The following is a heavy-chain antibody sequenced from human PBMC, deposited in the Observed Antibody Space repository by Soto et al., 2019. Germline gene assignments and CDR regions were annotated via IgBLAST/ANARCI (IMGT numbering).Heavy chain of an antibody. V-gene: IGHV3-23*01. D-gene: IGHD6-13*01. Sequence: EVQLLESGGGLVQPGGSLRLSCAASGFTFSSYAMSWVRQAPGKGLEWVSAISGSGGSTYYADSVKGRFTISRDNSKNTLYLQMNRLRAEDTAVYYCAKAYLIAAAGTSPFDYWGQGTLVTVSS. CDR2: ISGSGGST. J-gene: IGHJ4*02. CDR3: AKAYLIAAAGTSPFDY. CDR1: GFTFSSYA.